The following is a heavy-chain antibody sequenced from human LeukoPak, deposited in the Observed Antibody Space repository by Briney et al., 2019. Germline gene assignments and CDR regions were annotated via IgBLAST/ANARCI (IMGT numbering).Heavy chain of an antibody. V-gene: IGHV4-59*01. CDR1: GGSISSYY. Sequence: PSETLSLTCTVSGGSISSYYWSWIRQPPGKGLEWIGYIYYSGSTNYNPSLKSRVTISVDTSKNQFSLKLSSVTAADTAVYYCARDGSGSYSARLFDPWGQGTLVTVSS. J-gene: IGHJ5*02. D-gene: IGHD1-26*01. CDR3: ARDGSGSYSARLFDP. CDR2: IYYSGST.